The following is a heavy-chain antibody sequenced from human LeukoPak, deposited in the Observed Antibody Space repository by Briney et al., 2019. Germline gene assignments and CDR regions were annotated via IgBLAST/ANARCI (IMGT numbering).Heavy chain of an antibody. CDR2: INAGNGNT. D-gene: IGHD5-24*01. CDR1: EYTFTDYA. CDR3: ARGRWSATTASYYLDF. J-gene: IGHJ4*02. Sequence: ASVKVSCKASEYTFTDYATNWVRQAPGQRLEWMGWINAGNGNTRYSQRFQGRVTITRDTSASTAYMELSSLTSEDTAVCYCARGRWSATTASYYLDFWGQGTLVTVSS. V-gene: IGHV1-3*01.